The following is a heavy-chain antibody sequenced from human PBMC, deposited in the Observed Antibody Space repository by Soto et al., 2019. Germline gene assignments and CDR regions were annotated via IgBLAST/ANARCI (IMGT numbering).Heavy chain of an antibody. Sequence: PGGSLRLSCTASGFTFGDYDMSWFRQAPGKGLEWVGFIRRKVSGGTTEYAASVAGRFTLSRDDSKSIAFLQMDGLKCEGTAVYYCTRHVAGSGGWGQGTLVTVSS. CDR3: TRHVAGSGG. CDR1: GFTFGDYD. D-gene: IGHD2-15*01. J-gene: IGHJ4*02. CDR2: IRRKVSGGTT. V-gene: IGHV3-49*03.